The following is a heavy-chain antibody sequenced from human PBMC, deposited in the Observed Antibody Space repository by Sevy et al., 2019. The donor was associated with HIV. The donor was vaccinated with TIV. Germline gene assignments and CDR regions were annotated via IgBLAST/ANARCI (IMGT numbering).Heavy chain of an antibody. CDR2: ISGSGGST. J-gene: IGHJ3*02. CDR3: ANDQGSSYGSGSYNTFSPFDI. Sequence: GGYLRLSCAASGFTFSSYAMSWVRQAPGKGLEWVSAISGSGGSTYYADAVKGRFTISRDNSKNTLYLQMNSLRAEDTAVYYCANDQGSSYGSGSYNTFSPFDIWGQGTMVTVSS. D-gene: IGHD3-10*01. V-gene: IGHV3-23*01. CDR1: GFTFSSYA.